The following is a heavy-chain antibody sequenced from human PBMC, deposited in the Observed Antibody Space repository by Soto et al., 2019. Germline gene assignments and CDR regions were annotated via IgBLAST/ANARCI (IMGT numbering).Heavy chain of an antibody. CDR2: ISSSSSYI. CDR3: ARDFSREYFQH. J-gene: IGHJ1*01. CDR1: GFTFSSYS. V-gene: IGHV3-21*01. Sequence: GGSLRLSCAASGFTFSSYSMNWVRQAPGKGLEWVSSISSSSSYIYYADSVKGRFTISRDNAKNSLYLQMNSLRAEDTAVYYCARDFSREYFQHWGQGTLVTVSS.